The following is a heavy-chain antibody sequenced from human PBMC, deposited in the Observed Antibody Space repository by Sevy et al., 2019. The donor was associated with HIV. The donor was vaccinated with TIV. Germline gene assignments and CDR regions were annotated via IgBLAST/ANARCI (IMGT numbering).Heavy chain of an antibody. CDR1: GFSFTDFW. V-gene: IGHV3-7*01. CDR3: ARRYFDL. CDR2: INQDGSEM. J-gene: IGHJ4*02. Sequence: GGSLRLSCKASGFSFTDFWMEWVRQVPGRGPEWVTNINQDGSEMYYVDSVKGRFTISRDNAESALYLQMHGLRAEDAATYFCARRYFDLWGQRTVVTVSS.